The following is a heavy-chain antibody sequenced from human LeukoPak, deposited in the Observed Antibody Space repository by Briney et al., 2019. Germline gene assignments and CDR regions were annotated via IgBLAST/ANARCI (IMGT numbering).Heavy chain of an antibody. D-gene: IGHD3-16*01. CDR3: ARVDLGR. CDR1: GGSFSGYY. J-gene: IGHJ4*02. V-gene: IGHV4-34*01. CDR2: INHSGST. Sequence: SETLSLTCAVYGGSFSGYYWSWIRQPPGEGLEWIGEINHSGSTNYNPSLKSRVTISVDTSKNQFSLKLSSVTAADTAVYYCARVDLGRWGQGTLVTVSS.